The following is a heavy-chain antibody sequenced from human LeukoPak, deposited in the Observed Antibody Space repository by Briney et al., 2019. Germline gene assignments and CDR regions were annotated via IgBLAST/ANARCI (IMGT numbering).Heavy chain of an antibody. J-gene: IGHJ4*02. Sequence: SVKVSCKASGGTFSSYAISWVRQAPGQGLEWMGGIIPILGTANYAQKFQGRVTITADKSPSTAYMELSSLRSEDTAVHYCARVAGYCSGGSCNSDYWGQGTLVTVPS. CDR2: IIPILGTA. V-gene: IGHV1-69*10. D-gene: IGHD2-15*01. CDR1: GGTFSSYA. CDR3: ARVAGYCSGGSCNSDY.